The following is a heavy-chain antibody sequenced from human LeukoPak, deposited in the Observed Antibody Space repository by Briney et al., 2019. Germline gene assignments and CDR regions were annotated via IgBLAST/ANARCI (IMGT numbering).Heavy chain of an antibody. CDR2: IYYSGST. J-gene: IGHJ4*02. CDR3: ARYDCGGKLLGFYYFDY. V-gene: IGHV4-39*01. D-gene: IGHD4-23*01. CDR1: GGSISSSSYY. Sequence: PSETLSLTCTVSGGSISSSSYYWGWIRQPPGKGLEWIGSIYYSGSTYYNPSLKSRVTISVDTSKNQFSLKLSSVTAADTAVHYCARYDCGGKLLGFYYFDYWGQGTLVTVSS.